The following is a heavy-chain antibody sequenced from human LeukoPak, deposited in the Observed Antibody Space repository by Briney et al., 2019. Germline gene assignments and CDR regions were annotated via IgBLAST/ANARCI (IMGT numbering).Heavy chain of an antibody. CDR1: GFTFSSYW. CDR3: ARSRSALLETTGFYYFDY. V-gene: IGHV3-7*03. D-gene: IGHD2-8*02. CDR2: IKQDGSEK. Sequence: GGSLRLSCAASGFTFSSYWMSWVRQAPGKGLEWVANIKQDGSEKYYVDSVKGRFTISRDNAKNSLYLQMNSLRAEDTAVYYCARSRSALLETTGFYYFDYWGQGTLVTVSS. J-gene: IGHJ4*02.